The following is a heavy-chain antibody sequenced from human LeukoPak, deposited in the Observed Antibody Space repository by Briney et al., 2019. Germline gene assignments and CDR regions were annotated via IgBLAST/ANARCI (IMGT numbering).Heavy chain of an antibody. Sequence: ASVKVSCKASGYTFTGYYMHWVRQAPGQGLEWMGWINPNSGGTNYAQKFQGRVTMTRDTSISTAYMELSRLRSDDTAVYYCARVDSSGYYELWDYWSQGTLVTVSS. CDR2: INPNSGGT. D-gene: IGHD3-22*01. J-gene: IGHJ4*02. V-gene: IGHV1-2*02. CDR1: GYTFTGYY. CDR3: ARVDSSGYYELWDY.